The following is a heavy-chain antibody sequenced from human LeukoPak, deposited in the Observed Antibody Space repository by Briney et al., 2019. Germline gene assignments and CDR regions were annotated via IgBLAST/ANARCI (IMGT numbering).Heavy chain of an antibody. V-gene: IGHV4-39*07. Sequence: SETLSLTCTVSGGSISSTSYYWGWIRQPPGKGLEWIGSVYYSGSTSYNPSLKSRVTISIDTSKNQFSLKLSSVTAADTAVYYCARDHQGYGSGSIWGAYYFDYWGQGTLVTVSS. CDR2: VYYSGST. CDR1: GGSISSTSYY. CDR3: ARDHQGYGSGSIWGAYYFDY. J-gene: IGHJ4*02. D-gene: IGHD3-10*01.